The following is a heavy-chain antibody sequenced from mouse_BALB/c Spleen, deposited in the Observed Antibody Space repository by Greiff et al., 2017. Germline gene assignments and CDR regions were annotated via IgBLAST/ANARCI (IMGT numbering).Heavy chain of an antibody. J-gene: IGHJ4*01. D-gene: IGHD1-1*02. CDR3: AREDYGPSGYAMDY. Sequence: DVKLQESGPGLVKPSQSLSLTRTVTGYSITSDYAWNWIRQFPGNKLEWMGYISYSGSTSYNPSLKSRISITRDTSKNQFFLQLNSVTTEDTATYYCAREDYGPSGYAMDYWGQGTSVTVSS. CDR2: ISYSGST. CDR1: GYSITSDYA. V-gene: IGHV3-2*02.